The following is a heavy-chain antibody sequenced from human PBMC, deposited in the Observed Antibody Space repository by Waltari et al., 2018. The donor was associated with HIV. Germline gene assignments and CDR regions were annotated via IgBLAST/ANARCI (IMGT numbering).Heavy chain of an antibody. V-gene: IGHV3-33*06. CDR1: GFTFRGYG. J-gene: IGHJ3*02. CDR2: IWSDGYNK. D-gene: IGHD3-16*01. Sequence: QVYLMESGGGVVQPGGSLKLSCAGHGFTFRGYGMHWVRQAPGKGLEWVAVIWSDGYNKFYADSVRGRFTFSRDNSKYTLSLQMNSLRAEDTALYYCVKERGPFNGFDIWGQGTMVTVSS. CDR3: VKERGPFNGFDI.